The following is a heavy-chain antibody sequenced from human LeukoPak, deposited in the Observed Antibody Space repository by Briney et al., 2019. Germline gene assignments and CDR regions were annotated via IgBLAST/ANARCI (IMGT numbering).Heavy chain of an antibody. CDR3: AKGLERASYYFDY. J-gene: IGHJ4*02. CDR1: GFTFSSYW. Sequence: GGSLRLSCAASGFTFSSYWMSWVRQAPGKGLEWVANIKQDGSEKYYVDSVKGRFTISRDNAKNMLYLQMNSLRAEDTATYYCAKGLERASYYFDYWGQGTLVTVSS. CDR2: IKQDGSEK. V-gene: IGHV3-7*03. D-gene: IGHD6-25*01.